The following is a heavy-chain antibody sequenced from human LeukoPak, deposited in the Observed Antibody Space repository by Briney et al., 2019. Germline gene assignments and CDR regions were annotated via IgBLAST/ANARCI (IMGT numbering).Heavy chain of an antibody. J-gene: IGHJ5*02. Sequence: SETLSLTCTVSGDSISSGDYYWSWIRQPAGKGLEWIGRIYTSGSTNYNPSLKSRVTISVDTSKNQFSLKLSSVTAADTAVYYCVRGPYGSSISNWFDPWGQGLLVTVSS. D-gene: IGHD3-10*01. CDR2: IYTSGST. V-gene: IGHV4-61*02. CDR1: GDSISSGDYY. CDR3: VRGPYGSSISNWFDP.